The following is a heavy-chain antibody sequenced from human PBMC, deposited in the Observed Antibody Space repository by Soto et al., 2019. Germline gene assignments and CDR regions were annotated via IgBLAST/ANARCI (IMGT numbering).Heavy chain of an antibody. V-gene: IGHV4-4*02. Sequence: QVQLQESGPGLVKPSGTLSLTCAVSGGCISSSNCWSWVRQPPGKGLEWIGEIYHSGSTNFNPSLKSRVTISVDKSKNQFSLKLNSVTAAETAVYYCARVSGSYYYGMDVWGPGTTVTVSS. CDR2: IYHSGST. CDR3: ARVSGSYYYGMDV. J-gene: IGHJ6*02. CDR1: GGCISSSNC.